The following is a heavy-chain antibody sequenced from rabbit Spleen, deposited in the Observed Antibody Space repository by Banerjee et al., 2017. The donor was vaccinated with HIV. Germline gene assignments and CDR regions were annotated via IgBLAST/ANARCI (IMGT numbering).Heavy chain of an antibody. CDR3: AKTGDYDALKL. V-gene: IGHV1S45*01. D-gene: IGHD2-1*01. CDR1: GFSFSSRHY. Sequence: QEQLVESGGGLVQPEGSLTLTCTASGFSFSSRHYMCWVRQAPGKGLEWIGCIVPSGISIYYASWAKGRFTISETSSTTVTLQMTSLTAADTATYFCAKTGDYDALKLWGPGTLVTVS. CDR2: IVPSGISI. J-gene: IGHJ4*01.